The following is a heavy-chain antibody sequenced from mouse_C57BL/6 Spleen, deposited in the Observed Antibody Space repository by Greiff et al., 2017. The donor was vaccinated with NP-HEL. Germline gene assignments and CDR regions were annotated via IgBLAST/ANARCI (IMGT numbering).Heavy chain of an antibody. CDR3: ARSGGNPYYYAMDY. CDR2: IDPSDSYT. D-gene: IGHD2-1*01. Sequence: QVQLQQPGAELVMPGASVKLSCKASGYTFTSYWMHWVKQRPGQGLEWIGEIDPSDSYTNYNQKFKGKSTLTVDKSSSTAYMQLSSLTSEDSAVYYCARSGGNPYYYAMDYWGQGISVTVSS. J-gene: IGHJ4*01. CDR1: GYTFTSYW. V-gene: IGHV1-69*01.